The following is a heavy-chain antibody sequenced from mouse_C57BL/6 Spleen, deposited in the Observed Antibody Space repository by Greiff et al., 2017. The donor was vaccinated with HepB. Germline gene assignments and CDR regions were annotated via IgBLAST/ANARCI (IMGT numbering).Heavy chain of an antibody. J-gene: IGHJ2*01. CDR2: IYPRDGST. D-gene: IGHD1-1*01. V-gene: IGHV1-85*01. Sequence: VKVVESGPELVKPGASVKLSCKASGYTFTSYDINWVKQRPGQGLEWIGWIYPRDGSTKYNEKFKGKAKLTVYTSSRTAYMELHSLTSEDSAVYFCAREGIYYGSSYNYFDYWGQGTTLTVSS. CDR3: AREGIYYGSSYNYFDY. CDR1: GYTFTSYD.